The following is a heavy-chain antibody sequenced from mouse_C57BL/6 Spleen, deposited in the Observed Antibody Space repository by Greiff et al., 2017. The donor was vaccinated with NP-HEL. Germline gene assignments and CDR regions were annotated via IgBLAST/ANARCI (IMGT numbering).Heavy chain of an antibody. J-gene: IGHJ2*01. V-gene: IGHV1-50*01. Sequence: QVQLQQPGAELVKPGASVKLSCKASGYTFTSYWMQWVKQRPGQGLEWIGEIDPSDSYTNYNQKFKGKATLTVDTSSSTAYMQLSSLTSEDSAVYYCASGLYTGYYFDYWGQGTTLTVSS. CDR2: IDPSDSYT. D-gene: IGHD3-1*01. CDR3: ASGLYTGYYFDY. CDR1: GYTFTSYW.